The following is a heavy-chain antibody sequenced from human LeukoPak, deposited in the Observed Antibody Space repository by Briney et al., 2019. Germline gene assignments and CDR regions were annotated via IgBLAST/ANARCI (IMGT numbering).Heavy chain of an antibody. CDR2: ISSSSSYI. D-gene: IGHD6-19*01. V-gene: IGHV3-21*01. J-gene: IGHJ4*02. CDR3: ARDSTVADFDY. Sequence: GGSLRLSCAASGFTFSSYSMNWVRQVPGKGLEWVSSISSSSSYIYYADSVKGRFTISRDNAKNSLYLQMNSLRAEDTAVYYCARDSTVADFDYWGQGTLVTVSS. CDR1: GFTFSSYS.